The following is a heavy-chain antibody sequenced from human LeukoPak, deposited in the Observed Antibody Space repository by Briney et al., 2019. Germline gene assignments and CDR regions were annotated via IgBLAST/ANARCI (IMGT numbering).Heavy chain of an antibody. D-gene: IGHD3-10*01. J-gene: IGHJ4*02. CDR3: ARACPDGSGTDYFDY. Sequence: GGSLRLSCAASGFTFSDYYMRWIRQAPGKGLEWVSYISSSGSTIYYADSVKGRFTISRDNAKNSLYLQMNSLRAEDTAVYYCARACPDGSGTDYFDYWGQGTLVTVSS. CDR2: ISSSGSTI. V-gene: IGHV3-11*01. CDR1: GFTFSDYY.